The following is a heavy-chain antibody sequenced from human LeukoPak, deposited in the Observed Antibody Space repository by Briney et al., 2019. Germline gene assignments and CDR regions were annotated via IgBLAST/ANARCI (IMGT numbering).Heavy chain of an antibody. CDR1: DGSFSDFY. CDR2: INHIGTT. J-gene: IGHJ4*02. Sequence: PSETLSLTCAVYDGSFSDFYWSWIRQPPGKGLEWIGEINHIGTTNYSPSFKSRVSISVDTSKNQFSLRLNSVTAADTAVYYCARGPFAHDYTDYAWGQGTLVTVSS. CDR3: ARGPFAHDYTDYA. V-gene: IGHV4-34*01. D-gene: IGHD4-11*01.